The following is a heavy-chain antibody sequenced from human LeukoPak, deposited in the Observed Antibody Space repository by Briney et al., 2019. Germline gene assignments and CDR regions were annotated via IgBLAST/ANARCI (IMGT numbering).Heavy chain of an antibody. J-gene: IGHJ3*02. CDR3: ARERLDSGAFGI. V-gene: IGHV3-74*01. Sequence: GGSLRLSCAASGFSFSSYWMHWVHQAPGKGLVWVSRLNGDGSSTSYLDSVRGRLTISRDNTKNTLYLHMNSLRAEDAGVYYCARERLDSGAFGIWGQGTVVTGS. D-gene: IGHD3/OR15-3a*01. CDR2: LNGDGSST. CDR1: GFSFSSYW.